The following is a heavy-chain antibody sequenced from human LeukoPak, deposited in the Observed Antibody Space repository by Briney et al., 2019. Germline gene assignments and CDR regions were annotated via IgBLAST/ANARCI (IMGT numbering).Heavy chain of an antibody. D-gene: IGHD1-26*01. J-gene: IGHJ4*02. Sequence: GGSLRLSCAASGFTFGSYAMSWVRQAPGKGLEWVSGISDSGGRTDYADSVKGRFTISRDNSKNTLYLQMNSLRAEDTAVYYCAKNTSGSYFDHWGQGTLVTVSS. CDR2: ISDSGGRT. CDR1: GFTFGSYA. V-gene: IGHV3-23*01. CDR3: AKNTSGSYFDH.